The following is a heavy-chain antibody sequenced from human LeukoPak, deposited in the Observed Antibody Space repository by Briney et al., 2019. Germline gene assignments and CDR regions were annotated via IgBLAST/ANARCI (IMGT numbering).Heavy chain of an antibody. V-gene: IGHV4-4*09. Sequence: PSETLSLTCTVSGGSISSYYWSWIRQPPGKGLEWIGYVYTSGSTNYNPSLRSRVTISVDTSKNQFSLKLSSVTAAVTAVYYCATLVTSSWLFDPWGQGTLVTVSS. D-gene: IGHD6-13*01. J-gene: IGHJ5*02. CDR2: VYTSGST. CDR1: GGSISSYY. CDR3: ATLVTSSWLFDP.